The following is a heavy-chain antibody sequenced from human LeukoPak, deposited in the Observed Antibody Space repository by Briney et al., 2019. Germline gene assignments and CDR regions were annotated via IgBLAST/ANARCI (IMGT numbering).Heavy chain of an antibody. D-gene: IGHD5-18*01. CDR2: INHSGST. V-gene: IGHV4-34*01. Sequence: SETLSLTCAVYGGSFSGYYWSWIRQPPGKGLEWIGEINHSGSTNYNPSLKSRVTISVDTSKNQFSLKLSSVTAADTAVYYCATRPVDTAIRFDYWGQETLVTVSS. J-gene: IGHJ4*02. CDR1: GGSFSGYY. CDR3: ATRPVDTAIRFDY.